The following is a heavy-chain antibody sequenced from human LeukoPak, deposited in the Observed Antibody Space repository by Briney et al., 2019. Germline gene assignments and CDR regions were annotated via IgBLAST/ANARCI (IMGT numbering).Heavy chain of an antibody. Sequence: EASVKVSCKASGYTFTSYGITWVRQAAGQGLEWMGWISAYNGNTNYAQKLQGRVTMTTDTSTSTAYMELRSLRSDDTAVYYCARSIGIVVVSNWFDPWGQGTLVTVSS. V-gene: IGHV1-18*01. CDR1: GYTFTSYG. CDR2: ISAYNGNT. CDR3: ARSIGIVVVSNWFDP. J-gene: IGHJ5*02. D-gene: IGHD3-22*01.